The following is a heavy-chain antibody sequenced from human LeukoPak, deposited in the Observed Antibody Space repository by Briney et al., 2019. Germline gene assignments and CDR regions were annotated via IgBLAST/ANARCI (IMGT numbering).Heavy chain of an antibody. Sequence: GGSLRLSCAASGFTFDDYGMSWVRQAPGKGLEWVSGINWSGGSTGYADSVKGRFTISRDNAKNSLYLQMNSLRAEDTALYYCARAAPYYYYYYMDVWGKGTTVTVSS. CDR3: ARAAPYYYYYYMDV. D-gene: IGHD6-6*01. CDR2: INWSGGST. J-gene: IGHJ6*03. CDR1: GFTFDDYG. V-gene: IGHV3-20*04.